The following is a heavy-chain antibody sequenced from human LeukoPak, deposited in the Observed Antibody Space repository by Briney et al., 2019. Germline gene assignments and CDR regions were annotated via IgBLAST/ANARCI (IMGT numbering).Heavy chain of an antibody. CDR3: ARSVRGYSYGYCDY. CDR2: IYTSGTT. D-gene: IGHD5-18*01. Sequence: SETLSLTCTVSGGSISNYYWSWIRQPAGKGLEWIGRIYTSGTTNYNPSFKSRVTMSVDTSKNQFSLKVNSVTAADTAVYYCARSVRGYSYGYCDYWGQGTPVTVPS. V-gene: IGHV4-4*07. J-gene: IGHJ4*02. CDR1: GGSISNYY.